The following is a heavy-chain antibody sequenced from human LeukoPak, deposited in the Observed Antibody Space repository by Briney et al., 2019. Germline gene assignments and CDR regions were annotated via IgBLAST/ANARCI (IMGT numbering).Heavy chain of an antibody. CDR2: ISGSGGST. J-gene: IGHJ4*02. Sequence: PGGSLRLSCAAAGFTFSSYAMSWVRQAPGKGLEWVSSISGSGGSTYYAASVKGRFTISRDNSKNTLSLQMTSLRPEDTALYYCAREPYFYGSGSYYNFDFWGQGTLVTVSS. D-gene: IGHD3-10*01. CDR1: GFTFSSYA. V-gene: IGHV3-23*01. CDR3: AREPYFYGSGSYYNFDF.